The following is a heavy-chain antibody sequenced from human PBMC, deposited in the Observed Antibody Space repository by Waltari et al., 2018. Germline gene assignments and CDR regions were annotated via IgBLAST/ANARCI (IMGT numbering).Heavy chain of an antibody. CDR3: ARGGSSWFRDYYYGMDV. J-gene: IGHJ6*02. Sequence: QVQLVQSGAEVKTPGASVQVSCKASGYTFTSYDINWVRQATGQGLEWMGWMNPNSGNTGYAQKFQGRVTMTRNTSISTAYMELSSLRSEDTAVYYCARGGSSWFRDYYYGMDVWGQGTTVTVSS. D-gene: IGHD6-13*01. V-gene: IGHV1-8*01. CDR2: MNPNSGNT. CDR1: GYTFTSYD.